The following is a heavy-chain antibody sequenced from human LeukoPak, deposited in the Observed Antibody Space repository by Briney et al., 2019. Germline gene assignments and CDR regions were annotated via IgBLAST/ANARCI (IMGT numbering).Heavy chain of an antibody. J-gene: IGHJ4*02. CDR1: GGSISSYF. D-gene: IGHD5-12*01. CDR2: FYYSGST. CDR3: ARDRSGYGYFDY. Sequence: PSETLSPTCTVSGGSISSYFWSWIRQPPGKGLEWIGYFYYSGSTNYNPSLKSRVTISVDTSKNQFSLKLSSVTAADTAMYYCARDRSGYGYFDYWGQGTLVTVSS. V-gene: IGHV4-59*01.